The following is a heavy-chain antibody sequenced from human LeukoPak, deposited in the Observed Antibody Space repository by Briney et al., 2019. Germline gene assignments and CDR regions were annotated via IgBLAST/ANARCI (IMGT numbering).Heavy chain of an antibody. CDR1: GFTFSNYA. V-gene: IGHV3-33*08. CDR3: ARARKGGNSYYYGMDV. Sequence: GGSLRLSCAASGFTFSNYAMSWVRQAPGKGLEWVAVIWYDGSNKYYADSVKGRFTISRDNPKNTLYLQMNSLRAEDTAVYYCARARKGGNSYYYGMDVWGQGTTVTVSS. J-gene: IGHJ6*02. CDR2: IWYDGSNK. D-gene: IGHD2-15*01.